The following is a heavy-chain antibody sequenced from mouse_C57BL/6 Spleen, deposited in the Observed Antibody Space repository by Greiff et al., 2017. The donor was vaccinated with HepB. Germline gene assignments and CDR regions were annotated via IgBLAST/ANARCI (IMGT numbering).Heavy chain of an antibody. J-gene: IGHJ3*01. Sequence: QVQLQQPGAELVKPGASVKLSCKASGYTFTSYWMHWVKQRPGRGLEWLGRIDPNGGGTKYNEKFKSKATLTVDKPSSTAYMQLSSLTSEDSAVDYCARGGDYDYDAWFAYWGQGTLVTVSA. CDR1: GYTFTSYW. D-gene: IGHD2-4*01. CDR3: ARGGDYDYDAWFAY. V-gene: IGHV1-72*01. CDR2: IDPNGGGT.